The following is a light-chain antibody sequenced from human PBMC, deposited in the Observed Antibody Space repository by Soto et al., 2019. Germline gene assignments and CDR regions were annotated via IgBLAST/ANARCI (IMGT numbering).Light chain of an antibody. J-gene: IGLJ1*01. CDR1: SSDIGGYNF. CDR3: SSYRAGSTYV. Sequence: QSALTQPASVSGSPGQSITIACTGTSSDIGGYNFVSWYQQHPGKAPKLLIYDVGNRPSGVPNRFSGSKSGNTASLTISGLQAEDEADYYCSSYRAGSTYVFGAGTKVTVL. CDR2: DVG. V-gene: IGLV2-14*01.